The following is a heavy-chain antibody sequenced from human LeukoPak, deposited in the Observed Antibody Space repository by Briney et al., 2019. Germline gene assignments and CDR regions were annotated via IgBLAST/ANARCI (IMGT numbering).Heavy chain of an antibody. CDR1: GYSFTTYW. D-gene: IGHD1-14*01. Sequence: GESLRISCQTSGYSFTTYWIGWVRQMPGTGLEWVGAIYPDDSDARYSPAFEGQVIISADKSIGTAYLQWNSLKASDTAIYYCARQRGASATINHFDPWGQGTHVTVSS. CDR2: IYPDDSDA. V-gene: IGHV5-51*01. CDR3: ARQRGASATINHFDP. J-gene: IGHJ5*02.